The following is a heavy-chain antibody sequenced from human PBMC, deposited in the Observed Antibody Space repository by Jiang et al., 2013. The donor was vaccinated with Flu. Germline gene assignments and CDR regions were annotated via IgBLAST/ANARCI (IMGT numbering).Heavy chain of an antibody. V-gene: IGHV2-70*11. CDR3: ARSSRRIDYGDYVEDV. CDR2: IDWDDDK. Sequence: KPTQTLTLTCTFSGFSLSTSGMCVSWIRQPPGKALEWLARIDWDDDKYYSTSLKTRLTISKDTSKNQVVLTMTNMDPVDTATYYCARSSRRIDYGDYVEDVWGQGTTVTVSS. D-gene: IGHD4-17*01. CDR1: GFSLSTSGMC. J-gene: IGHJ6*02.